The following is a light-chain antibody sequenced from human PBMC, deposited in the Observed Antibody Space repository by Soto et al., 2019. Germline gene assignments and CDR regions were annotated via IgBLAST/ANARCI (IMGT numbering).Light chain of an antibody. CDR2: GAS. J-gene: IGKJ4*01. CDR1: QSVSSTY. Sequence: EIVLTQSPGTLSLSPGERATLSCRASQSVSSTYLAWYKQKPGQAPRLLLYGASSRATGIQDRFSGSGSGTDVTLTISRLEPEDFAVYYCQHYGSLVLTFGGGTKVEIK. CDR3: QHYGSLVLT. V-gene: IGKV3-20*01.